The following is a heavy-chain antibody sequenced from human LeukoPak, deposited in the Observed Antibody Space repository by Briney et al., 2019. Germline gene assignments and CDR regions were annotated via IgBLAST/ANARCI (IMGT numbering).Heavy chain of an antibody. Sequence: SETLSLTCAVYGGSLSAYYWTWIRQPPGKGLEWIGEINYGGSTNYNPSLKSRVTISVDTSKKQFSLKLRSVTAADTAVYYCARHEWGITNAFDIWGQGTMVTVSS. CDR2: INYGGST. V-gene: IGHV4-34*01. CDR1: GGSLSAYY. J-gene: IGHJ3*02. D-gene: IGHD1-14*01. CDR3: ARHEWGITNAFDI.